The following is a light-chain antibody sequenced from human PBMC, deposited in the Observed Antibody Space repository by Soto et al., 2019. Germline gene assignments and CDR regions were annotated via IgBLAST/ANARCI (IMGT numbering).Light chain of an antibody. J-gene: IGLJ3*02. CDR2: RNN. Sequence: QSVLTQPPSASGTPGQRVTISCSGSNSNIGSKYVYWYQQLPGTAPKLLLYRNNQRPSWVPDRFSGSKSGTSASLAISGLRSEDEADYYCAAWDNSLVGGPAFGGGAKVTVL. V-gene: IGLV1-47*01. CDR1: NSNIGSKY. CDR3: AAWDNSLVGGPA.